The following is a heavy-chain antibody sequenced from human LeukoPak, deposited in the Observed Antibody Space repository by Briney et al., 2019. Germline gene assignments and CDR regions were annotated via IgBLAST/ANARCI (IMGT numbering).Heavy chain of an antibody. CDR1: GSTFTSYG. CDR2: ISAYNGKT. Sequence: PGASVKISCKASGSTFTSYGISGGRQAPGQGLEGMGWISAYNGKTNYAQKLQGRVTMTTDTSTSTAYMELRSLRSDDTAVYYCARDRASQYSWFDPWGQGTLVTVSS. D-gene: IGHD2/OR15-2a*01. CDR3: ARDRASQYSWFDP. J-gene: IGHJ5*02. V-gene: IGHV1-18*01.